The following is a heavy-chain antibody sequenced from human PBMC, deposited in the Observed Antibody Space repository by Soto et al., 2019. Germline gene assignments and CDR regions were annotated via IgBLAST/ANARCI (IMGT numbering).Heavy chain of an antibody. D-gene: IGHD4-17*01. V-gene: IGHV1-18*01. J-gene: IGHJ3*02. CDR1: GYPFTHYG. Sequence: ASVKVSCKSSGYPFTHYGITWVRQAPGQGLEWMGWISPFNGNTNYGQTFQGRVTITADESTSTAYMELSSLRSEDTAVYYCAIFTVHAFDIWGQGTMVTVSS. CDR3: AIFTVHAFDI. CDR2: ISPFNGNT.